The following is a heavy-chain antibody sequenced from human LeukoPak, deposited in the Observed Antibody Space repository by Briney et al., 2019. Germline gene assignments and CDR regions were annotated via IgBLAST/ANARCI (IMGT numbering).Heavy chain of an antibody. D-gene: IGHD1-26*01. CDR3: ARYSGGDRPGDCGLDY. V-gene: IGHV5-51*01. CDR1: GYSFTSYW. J-gene: IGHJ4*02. Sequence: GESLKISCKGSGYSFTSYWIGWVRQMPGKGLEWMGIIYPGDSDTRYSPSFQGQVTISANKSISTAYLQWSSLKASDTAMYYCARYSGGDRPGDCGLDYWGQGTLVTVSS. CDR2: IYPGDSDT.